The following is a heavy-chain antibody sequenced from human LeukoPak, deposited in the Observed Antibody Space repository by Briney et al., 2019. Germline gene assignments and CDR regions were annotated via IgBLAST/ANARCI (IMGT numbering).Heavy chain of an antibody. CDR1: GFILNSNY. J-gene: IGHJ3*02. D-gene: IGHD4-23*01. CDR3: ARDDYGGNSHDAFDS. CDR2: IHSGGST. Sequence: GGSLRLSCAASGFILNSNYMSWVRQAPGKGLECVSFIHSGGSTYYADSVKGRFTISSDNSKNTLYLQMNSLRAEDTAVYYCARDDYGGNSHDAFDSGGQGTMTVSS. V-gene: IGHV3-66*01.